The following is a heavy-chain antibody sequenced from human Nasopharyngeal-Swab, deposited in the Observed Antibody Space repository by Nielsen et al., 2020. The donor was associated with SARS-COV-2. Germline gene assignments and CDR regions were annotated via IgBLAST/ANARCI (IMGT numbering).Heavy chain of an antibody. CDR2: ISSSTSYI. CDR1: GFTFSNYS. V-gene: IGHV3-21*01. Sequence: GGSLRLSCAASGFTFSNYSMNWVRQAPGKGLEWVSSISSSTSYIYYADSVKGRFTISRDNAKNSLYLQMNSLRAEDTAVYYCAKGRVTIFGVVIIDYYYYMDVWGKGTTVTISS. J-gene: IGHJ6*03. D-gene: IGHD3-3*01. CDR3: AKGRVTIFGVVIIDYYYYMDV.